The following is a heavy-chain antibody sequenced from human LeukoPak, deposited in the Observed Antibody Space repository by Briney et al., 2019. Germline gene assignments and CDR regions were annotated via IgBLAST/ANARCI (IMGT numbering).Heavy chain of an antibody. D-gene: IGHD3-22*01. CDR3: ARGQWLRDSSGYP. V-gene: IGHV7-4-1*02. Sequence: ASVKVSCKXSGYTFTSYPMNWVRQAPGQGLEWMGWINTNTGNPTYAQGFTGRFVFSLDTSVSTAYLQISSLKAEDTAVYYCARGQWLRDSSGYPWGQGTLVTVSS. CDR2: INTNTGNP. J-gene: IGHJ4*02. CDR1: GYTFTSYP.